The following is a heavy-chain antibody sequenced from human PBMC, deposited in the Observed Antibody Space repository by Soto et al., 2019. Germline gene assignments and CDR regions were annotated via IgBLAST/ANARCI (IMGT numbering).Heavy chain of an antibody. CDR1: GGTFSGYA. CDR3: AKDPRSITGTTSSEDFQQ. D-gene: IGHD1-20*01. CDR2: IIPVLGIT. Sequence: QAQLMQSGAEVKKPGSSVKVSCKASGGTFSGYAISWVRQAPGQGLEWMGGIIPVLGITNYAQKFQGRITIAADESTGTAHMDLRSLSSEDTAVYYWAKDPRSITGTTSSEDFQQWGQGTLVTVSS. V-gene: IGHV1-69*01. J-gene: IGHJ1*01.